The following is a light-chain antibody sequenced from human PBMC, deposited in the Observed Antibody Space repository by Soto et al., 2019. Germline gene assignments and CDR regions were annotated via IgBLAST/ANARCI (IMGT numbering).Light chain of an antibody. CDR2: RDN. J-gene: IGLJ2*01. CDR3: ATWDDSLGGPV. V-gene: IGLV1-47*01. CDR1: SSNIGRNY. Sequence: QSVLTQTPSVSGTPGQRVNISCSGSSSNIGRNYVYWYHQFPGTAPKLLLYRDNERPSGVPDRFSGSKSGTSASLAISGLRSGDEADYHCATWDDSLGGPVFGGGTKLTVL.